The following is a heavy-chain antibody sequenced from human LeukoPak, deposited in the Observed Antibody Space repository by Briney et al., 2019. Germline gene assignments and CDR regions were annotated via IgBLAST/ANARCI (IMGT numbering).Heavy chain of an antibody. Sequence: ASVKVSCKASGYTFTSYGISWVRQAPGQGLEWMGWISAYNGNTNYAQKLQGRVTMTTDTSTSTAYMELRSLRSDDTAVYYCARVNYVWGSYQLGYYYGMDVWGQGTTVTVSS. CDR2: ISAYNGNT. CDR3: ARVNYVWGSYQLGYYYGMDV. D-gene: IGHD3-16*02. J-gene: IGHJ6*01. V-gene: IGHV1-18*01. CDR1: GYTFTSYG.